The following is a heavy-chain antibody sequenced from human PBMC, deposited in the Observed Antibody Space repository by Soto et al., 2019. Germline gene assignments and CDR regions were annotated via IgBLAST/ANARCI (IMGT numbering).Heavy chain of an antibody. V-gene: IGHV4-4*07. Sequence: SETLSLTCTVSYGARRSYYWSWIRQPAGKGLEWIGRIYTTGSTNYNPSLTSRVSMSIDTSKNQFSLNLTSVTASDTAVYYCARDRSGRVRYYFDSWGQGALVTVSS. CDR1: YGARRSYY. J-gene: IGHJ4*02. CDR2: IYTTGST. CDR3: ARDRSGRVRYYFDS. D-gene: IGHD1-26*01.